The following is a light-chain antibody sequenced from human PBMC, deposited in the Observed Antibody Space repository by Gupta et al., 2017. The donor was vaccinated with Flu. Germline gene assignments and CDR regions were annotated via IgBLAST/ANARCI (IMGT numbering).Light chain of an antibody. CDR3: QQGSNWPKT. J-gene: IGKJ2*01. Sequence: PATLSLAAGERATLSCRASQRVGGNLAWYQQKPGQAPRLLIHESSKRATDIPARFSGSGSGTDFTLTISRLEREDFAVYYCQQGSNWPKTFGQGTKLEI. CDR2: ESS. CDR1: QRVGGN. V-gene: IGKV3-11*01.